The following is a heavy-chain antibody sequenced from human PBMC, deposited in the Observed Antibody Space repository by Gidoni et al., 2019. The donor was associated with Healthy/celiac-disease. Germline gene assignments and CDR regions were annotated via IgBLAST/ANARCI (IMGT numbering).Heavy chain of an antibody. CDR3: ARDEDWNYVSLGWYYYYGMDV. J-gene: IGHJ6*02. D-gene: IGHD1-7*01. CDR2: ISSSSSYI. CDR1: GFTFSSYS. V-gene: IGHV3-21*01. Sequence: EVQLVESGGGLVKPGWSLRLSCAASGFTFSSYSMNWVRQAPGKGLEWVSSISSSSSYIYYADSVKGRFTISRDNAKNSLYLQMNSLRAEDTAVYYCARDEDWNYVSLGWYYYYGMDVWGQGTTVTVSS.